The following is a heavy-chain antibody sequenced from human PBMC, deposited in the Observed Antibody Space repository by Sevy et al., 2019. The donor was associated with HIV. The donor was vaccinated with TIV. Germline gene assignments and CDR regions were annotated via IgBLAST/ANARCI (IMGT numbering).Heavy chain of an antibody. CDR1: GYTFNTYG. V-gene: IGHV1-18*01. CDR3: ARERTRWHQLVEYYLGMDF. CDR2: ISSYYGNT. D-gene: IGHD6-13*01. J-gene: IGHJ6*02. Sequence: ASVKVSCKASGYTFNTYGISWVRQAPGQGLEWMGWISSYYGNTNFAQKFQGRVTMTTDTITNTAYMELTSLRSDDTAVYYCARERTRWHQLVEYYLGMDFWGQGTPVTVSS.